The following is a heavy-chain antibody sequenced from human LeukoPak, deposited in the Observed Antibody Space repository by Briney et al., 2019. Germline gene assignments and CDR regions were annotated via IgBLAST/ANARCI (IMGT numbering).Heavy chain of an antibody. J-gene: IGHJ6*02. D-gene: IGHD6-6*01. CDR2: INHSGST. V-gene: IGHV4-34*01. CDR3: ARGYSSSSWYYYGMDV. Sequence: PSETLSLTCAVYGGSFSGYYWSWIRQPPGKGLEWIGEINHSGSTNYNPSLKSRVTISVDTSKNQFSLKLSSVTAADTAVYYCARGYSSSSWYYYGMDVWGQGTTVTVSS. CDR1: GGSFSGYY.